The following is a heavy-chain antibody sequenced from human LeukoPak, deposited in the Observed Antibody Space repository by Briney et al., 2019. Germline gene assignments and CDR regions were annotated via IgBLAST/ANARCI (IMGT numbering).Heavy chain of an antibody. CDR2: TYYSGST. Sequence: SATLSLTCTVSGGSISSYYWSWIRQPPGKGLEWIGYTYYSGSTNYNPSLKSRVTISVDTSKNQFSLKLSSVTAADTAVYYCAIMDIVANLDAFDIWGQGTMVTVSS. D-gene: IGHD5-12*01. J-gene: IGHJ3*02. V-gene: IGHV4-59*01. CDR1: GGSISSYY. CDR3: AIMDIVANLDAFDI.